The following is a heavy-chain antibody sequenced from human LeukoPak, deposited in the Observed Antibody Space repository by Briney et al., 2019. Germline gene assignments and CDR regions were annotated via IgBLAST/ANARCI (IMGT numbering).Heavy chain of an antibody. Sequence: GGSLRLSCAASEFTFNNHDMHWVRQAPGKGLEWVARIKSRSDGGTTDYATPVKGRFTISRDDPKTTVYLQMNSLKTEDTAVYYCTTPLTTVTTLPFDSWGQGTLVTVSS. D-gene: IGHD4-17*01. CDR1: EFTFNNHD. V-gene: IGHV3-15*01. J-gene: IGHJ4*02. CDR3: TTPLTTVTTLPFDS. CDR2: IKSRSDGGTT.